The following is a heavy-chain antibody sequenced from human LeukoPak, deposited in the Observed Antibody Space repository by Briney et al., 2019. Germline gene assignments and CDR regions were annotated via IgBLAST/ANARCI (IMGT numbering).Heavy chain of an antibody. CDR3: ARTQAIAAAGLDDAFDI. CDR2: IIPIFGTA. V-gene: IGHV1-69*13. D-gene: IGHD6-13*01. CDR1: GGTFSSYA. Sequence: SVKVSCKACGGTFSSYAISWVRQAPGQGLEWMGGIIPIFGTANYAQKFQGRVTITADESTSTAYMELSSLRSEDTAVYYCARTQAIAAAGLDDAFDIWGQGTMVTVSS. J-gene: IGHJ3*02.